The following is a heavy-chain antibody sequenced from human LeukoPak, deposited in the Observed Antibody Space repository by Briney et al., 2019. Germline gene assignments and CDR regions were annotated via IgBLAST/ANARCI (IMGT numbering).Heavy chain of an antibody. CDR2: IYSGGST. CDR3: AKAGAGGDYYYYYMDV. D-gene: IGHD1-26*01. Sequence: GGSLRLSCAASRFTFSSYEMNWVRQAPGKGLEWVSIIYSGGSTFYADSVEGRFTISRDNSKNTLYLQMNSLRAEDTAVYYCAKAGAGGDYYYYYMDVWGKGTTVTVSS. CDR1: RFTFSSYE. V-gene: IGHV3-53*01. J-gene: IGHJ6*03.